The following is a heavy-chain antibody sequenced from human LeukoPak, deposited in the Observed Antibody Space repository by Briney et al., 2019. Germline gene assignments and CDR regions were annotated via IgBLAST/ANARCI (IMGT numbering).Heavy chain of an antibody. Sequence: KPGGSLRLSCAASGFTFRSYSMTWVRQAPGKGLEWVSCISRGSDYIYYADSVKGRFTISRDNAKNSLYLQMNSLRAGDTAVYYCTRDAPDDAFDIWGQGTVVTVSS. CDR3: TRDAPDDAFDI. J-gene: IGHJ3*02. CDR2: ISRGSDYI. V-gene: IGHV3-21*01. CDR1: GFTFRSYS.